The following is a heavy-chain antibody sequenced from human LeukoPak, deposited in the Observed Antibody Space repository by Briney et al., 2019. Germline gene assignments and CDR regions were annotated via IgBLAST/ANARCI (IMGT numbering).Heavy chain of an antibody. Sequence: GGSLRLSCAASGFTFSSYAMTWVRQAPGKGPEWVSGISDSGGNTYYADSVKGRFTNSRVNSKNTLYLQMNSLRADDTAIYYCAKPGPTATNLHWFDSWGQGTLVTVSS. D-gene: IGHD1-1*01. CDR1: GFTFSSYA. V-gene: IGHV3-23*01. CDR2: ISDSGGNT. J-gene: IGHJ5*01. CDR3: AKPGPTATNLHWFDS.